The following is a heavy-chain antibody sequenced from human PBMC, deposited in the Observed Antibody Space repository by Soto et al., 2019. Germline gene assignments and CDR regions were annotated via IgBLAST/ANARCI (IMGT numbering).Heavy chain of an antibody. Sequence: QVQLVESGGGVVQPGRSLRLSCAASGFTFSSYGMHWVRQAPGKGLEWVAVISYDGSNKYYADSVKGRFTISRDNSKNTLYLQMNSLRAEDTAVYYCATVGITMVRGAVDYWGQGTLVTVSS. D-gene: IGHD3-10*01. CDR3: ATVGITMVRGAVDY. V-gene: IGHV3-30*03. CDR1: GFTFSSYG. J-gene: IGHJ4*02. CDR2: ISYDGSNK.